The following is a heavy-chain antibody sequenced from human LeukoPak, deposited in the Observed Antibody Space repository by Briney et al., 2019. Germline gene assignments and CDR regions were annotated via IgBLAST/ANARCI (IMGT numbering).Heavy chain of an antibody. J-gene: IGHJ4*02. CDR2: IYSGGST. Sequence: PGGSLRLSCAASGFTVSSNYMSWVRQAPGKGLEWVSVIYSGGSTYYADSVKGGFTISRDNSKNTLYLQMNSLRAEDTAVYYCARDGPLGAFDYWGQGTLVTVSS. V-gene: IGHV3-66*01. CDR1: GFTVSSNY. CDR3: ARDGPLGAFDY.